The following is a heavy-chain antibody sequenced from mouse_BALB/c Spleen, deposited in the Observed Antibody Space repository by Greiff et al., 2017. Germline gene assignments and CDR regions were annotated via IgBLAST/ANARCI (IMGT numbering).Heavy chain of an antibody. CDR1: GFTFSSFG. J-gene: IGHJ4*01. V-gene: IGHV5-17*02. D-gene: IGHD2-10*01. CDR2: ISSGSSTI. Sequence: EVKLMESGGGLVQPGGSRKLSCAASGFTFSSFGMHWVRQAPEKGLEWVAYISSGSSTIYYADTVKGRFTISRDKPKNTLFLQMTSLRSEDTAMYYCARGWAYYGNPYYYAMDYWGQGTSVTVSA. CDR3: ARGWAYYGNPYYYAMDY.